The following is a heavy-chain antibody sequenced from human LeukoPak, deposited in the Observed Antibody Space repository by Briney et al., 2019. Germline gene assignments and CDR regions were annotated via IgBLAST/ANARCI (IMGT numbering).Heavy chain of an antibody. J-gene: IGHJ5*02. CDR1: GGSIRSSSYY. Sequence: PSQTLSLTCSLTGGSIRSSSYYWGWIRQPPGKGLEWIGTTFSTGSAYYNPSLTNRITISVDTSNNQFSLRLTSVTAADTAMYYCARIRCGFGHNACYNHWARGTPVTVSS. CDR2: TFSTGSA. D-gene: IGHD2-21*01. CDR3: ARIRCGFGHNACYNH. V-gene: IGHV4-39*01.